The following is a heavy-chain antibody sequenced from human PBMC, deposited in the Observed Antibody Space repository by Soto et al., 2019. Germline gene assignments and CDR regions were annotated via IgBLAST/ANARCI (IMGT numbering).Heavy chain of an antibody. D-gene: IGHD3-3*01. V-gene: IGHV4-31*03. J-gene: IGHJ3*02. CDR2: IYYSGST. CDR3: ASRTISGGAGAFDI. CDR1: GGSISSGGYY. Sequence: SETLSLTCTVSGGSISSGGYYWSWIRQHPGKGLEWIGYIYYSGSTYYNPSLKSRVTISVDTSKNQFSLKLSSVTAADTAVYYCASRTISGGAGAFDIWGQGTMVTVS.